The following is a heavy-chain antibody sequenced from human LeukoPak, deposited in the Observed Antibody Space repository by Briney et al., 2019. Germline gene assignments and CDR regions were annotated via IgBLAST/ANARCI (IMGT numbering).Heavy chain of an antibody. J-gene: IGHJ5*02. D-gene: IGHD4-23*01. CDR3: ARDYGGNANWFDP. CDR1: GGSISSGGYY. V-gene: IGHV4-30-2*01. Sequence: TSETLSLTCTVSGGSISSGGYYWSWIRQPPGKGLEWIGYIYHSGSTYYNPSLKSRVTISVDRSKNQFSLKLSSVTAADTAVYYCARDYGGNANWFDPWGQGTLVTVSS. CDR2: IYHSGST.